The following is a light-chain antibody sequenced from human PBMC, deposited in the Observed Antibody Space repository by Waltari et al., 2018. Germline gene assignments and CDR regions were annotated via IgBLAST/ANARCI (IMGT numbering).Light chain of an antibody. V-gene: IGKV4-1*01. J-gene: IGKJ1*01. Sequence: DIVMTQSPDSLAVSLGERATINCKSSQSLLFSSNNENYLAWDQQKAGQPPKLLISWASARESGLPDRFTGSGSGTDFTLTISSLQAEDVAVYFCHQYLSTPGTFGQGTKVEIK. CDR1: QSLLFSSNNENY. CDR3: HQYLSTPGT. CDR2: WAS.